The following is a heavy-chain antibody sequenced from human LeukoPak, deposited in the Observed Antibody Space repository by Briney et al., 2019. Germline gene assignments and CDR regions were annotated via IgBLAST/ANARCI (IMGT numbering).Heavy chain of an antibody. D-gene: IGHD1-26*01. Sequence: PGGSLRLSCAASGFTFSSYGMHWVRQAPGKGLEWVAVISYDGSNKYYADSVKGRFTISRDNSKNTLYLQMNSLRAEDTAVYYCANLVGATVGLVFDYWGQGTLVTVSS. CDR1: GFTFSSYG. CDR2: ISYDGSNK. V-gene: IGHV3-30*18. CDR3: ANLVGATVGLVFDY. J-gene: IGHJ4*02.